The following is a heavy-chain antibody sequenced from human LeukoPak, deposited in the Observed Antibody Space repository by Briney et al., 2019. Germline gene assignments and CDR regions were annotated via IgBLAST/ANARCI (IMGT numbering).Heavy chain of an antibody. Sequence: PSETLSLTCTVSGGSISSYYWSWIRQPPGKGLEWIGYIYYSGSTNYNPPLKSRVTISVDTSKNQLSLKLSSVTAADTAVYYCARHVSVSGGLTNFDYWGQGTLVTVSS. D-gene: IGHD3-10*01. CDR1: GGSISSYY. V-gene: IGHV4-59*08. J-gene: IGHJ4*02. CDR2: IYYSGST. CDR3: ARHVSVSGGLTNFDY.